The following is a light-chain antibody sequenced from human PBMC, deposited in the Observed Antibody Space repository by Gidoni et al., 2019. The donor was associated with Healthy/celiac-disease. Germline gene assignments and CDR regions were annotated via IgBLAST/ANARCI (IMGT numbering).Light chain of an antibody. J-gene: IGKJ1*01. CDR3: QQRSNWPPWT. CDR1: QRVSSY. V-gene: IGKV3-11*01. CDR2: DAS. Sequence: EIVLTQSQATLSLATGERATLSCRASQRVSSYLAWYQQKPGQAPRLLIYDASNRATGIPARFSGSGSWTDFTLTISSLEPEDFAVYYCQQRSNWPPWTFXQXTKVEIK.